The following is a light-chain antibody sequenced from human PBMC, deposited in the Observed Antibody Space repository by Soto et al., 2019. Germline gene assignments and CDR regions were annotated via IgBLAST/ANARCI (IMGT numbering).Light chain of an antibody. V-gene: IGLV2-14*01. CDR3: SSYTGNNTRV. J-gene: IGLJ3*02. CDR1: SSDVGGYNY. CDR2: EVS. Sequence: QSALTQPASVSGSPGQSITISCIGTSSDVGGYNYVSWYQQHPGKAPKVMIYEVSNRPSGVSNRFSGSKSGDTASLTISGLQAEDEADYYCSSYTGNNTRVFGGGTKLTVL.